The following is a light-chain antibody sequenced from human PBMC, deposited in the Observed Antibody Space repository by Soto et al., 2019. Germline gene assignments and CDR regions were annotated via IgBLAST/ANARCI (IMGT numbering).Light chain of an antibody. CDR3: MQNKQIPYS. J-gene: IGKJ2*01. CDR1: QSLFNPDGKTY. V-gene: IGKV2D-29*01. CDR2: GVS. Sequence: DIAMTQIPLSLSVTPGQPAAISCRSSQSLFNPDGKTYLHWFLQKPGQPPQLLITGVSTRFSGVADRFIGSGSGTDFTLKISRVEAEDVGVYFCMQNKQIPYSFGQGTQLEIK.